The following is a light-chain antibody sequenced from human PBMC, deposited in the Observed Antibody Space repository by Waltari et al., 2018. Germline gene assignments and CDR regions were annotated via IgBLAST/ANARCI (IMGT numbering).Light chain of an antibody. CDR2: DVS. CDR3: SSYTSSSTLDVV. Sequence: QSALTQPASVSGSPGQSITISCTGTSSDVGAYNYVSWYQQHPGKAPKLMIYDVSNRPSGVSNRFSGYKSGNTASLTISGLQAEDEADYYCSSYTSSSTLDVVFGGGTKLTVL. CDR1: SSDVGAYNY. J-gene: IGLJ2*01. V-gene: IGLV2-14*01.